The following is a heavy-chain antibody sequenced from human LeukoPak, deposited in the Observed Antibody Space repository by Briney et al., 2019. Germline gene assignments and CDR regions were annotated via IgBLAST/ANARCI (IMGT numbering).Heavy chain of an antibody. V-gene: IGHV3-30*18. Sequence: PGGSLRLSCAASGFTFSSYGMHWVRQAPGKGLEWVAVISYDGSNKYYADSVKGRFTISRDNSKNTLYLQMNSLRAEDTAVYYCAKDRLSLGVGATGVLGDYWGQGTLVTVSS. J-gene: IGHJ4*02. CDR3: AKDRLSLGVGATGVLGDY. D-gene: IGHD1-26*01. CDR1: GFTFSSYG. CDR2: ISYDGSNK.